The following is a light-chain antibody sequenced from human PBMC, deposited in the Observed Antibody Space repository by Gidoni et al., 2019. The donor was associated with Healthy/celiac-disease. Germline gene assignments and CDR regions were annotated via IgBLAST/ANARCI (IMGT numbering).Light chain of an antibody. CDR3: QQSYSNLIP. CDR2: AAS. V-gene: IGKV1-39*01. CDR1: QSIRSY. Sequence: DFHMTQSPSSLSASVGDRVTITCRASQSIRSYLNWYQQKPGKAPKLLIYAASSVQSWVPSRFSGSGSGTDFTLTISSLQPEDFETYYCQQSYSNLIPFGGGTKVEIK. J-gene: IGKJ4*01.